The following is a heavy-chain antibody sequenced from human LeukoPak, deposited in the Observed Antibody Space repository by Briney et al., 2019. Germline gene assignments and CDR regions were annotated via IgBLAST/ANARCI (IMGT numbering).Heavy chain of an antibody. CDR3: AKNRWGAIDSFDY. CDR2: IGAGGGIT. D-gene: IGHD3-10*01. V-gene: IGHV3-23*01. CDR1: GFTFSSNA. J-gene: IGHJ4*02. Sequence: GGSLRLSCAASGFTFSSNAMSWVRQAPGKGLEWVSIIGAGGGITYYADSVKGRFTVSRDNSKNTLYLQMNSLRAEDTAVFYCAKNRWGAIDSFDYWGQGTLVTVSS.